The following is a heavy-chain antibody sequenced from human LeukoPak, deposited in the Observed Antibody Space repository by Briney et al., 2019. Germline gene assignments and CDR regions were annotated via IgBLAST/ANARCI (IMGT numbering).Heavy chain of an antibody. D-gene: IGHD6-19*01. CDR2: VSAYNGNT. J-gene: IGHJ4*02. CDR3: ARFSWLANYFDY. CDR1: GYNFVSYG. Sequence: ASVKVSCKASGYNFVSYGISWVRQAPGQGLEWMGWVSAYNGNTNYAQRFQGRVTLTTETPTSTAYMELRSLRSDDTAVYYCARFSWLANYFDYWGQGTLVTVSS. V-gene: IGHV1-18*01.